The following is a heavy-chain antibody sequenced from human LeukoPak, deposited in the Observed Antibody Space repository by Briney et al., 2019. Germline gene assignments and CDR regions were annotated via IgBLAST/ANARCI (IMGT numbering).Heavy chain of an antibody. CDR2: FIPILGIA. J-gene: IGHJ6*02. CDR1: GGTFSSYA. CDR3: ARGGGRVTTVSYGMDV. D-gene: IGHD4-17*01. V-gene: IGHV1-69*04. Sequence: APVKVSCKASGGTFSSYATSWVRQAPGQGLEWMGRFIPILGIANYAQKFQGRVTITADKSTSTAYMELSSLRSEDTAVYYCARGGGRVTTVSYGMDVWGQGTTVTVSS.